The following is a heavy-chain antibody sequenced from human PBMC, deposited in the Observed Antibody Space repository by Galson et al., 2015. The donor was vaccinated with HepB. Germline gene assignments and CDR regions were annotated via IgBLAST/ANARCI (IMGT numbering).Heavy chain of an antibody. CDR2: INAGNGNT. CDR1: GYTFTSYA. V-gene: IGHV1-3*01. CDR3: ARTGDIVVVPAAPSFDI. D-gene: IGHD2-2*01. Sequence: SVKVSCKASGYTFTSYAMHWVRQAPGQRLEWMGWINAGNGNTKYSQKFQGRVTITRDTSASTAYMELSSLRSEDTAVYYCARTGDIVVVPAAPSFDIWGQGTMVTVSS. J-gene: IGHJ3*02.